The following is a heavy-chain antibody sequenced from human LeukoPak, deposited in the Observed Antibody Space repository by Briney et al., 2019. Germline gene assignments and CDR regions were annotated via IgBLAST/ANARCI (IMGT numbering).Heavy chain of an antibody. Sequence: GESLKISCKGSGYSFTTHWIGWVRQLPGKGPEWMGLIFPGDSETIYSPSFQGQVTISADKSINTAYLRWSSLKASDTAMYYCATSESQTRFDYWGQGTLVTVSS. CDR2: IFPGDSET. J-gene: IGHJ4*02. CDR1: GYSFTTHW. D-gene: IGHD1/OR15-1a*01. V-gene: IGHV5-51*01. CDR3: ATSESQTRFDY.